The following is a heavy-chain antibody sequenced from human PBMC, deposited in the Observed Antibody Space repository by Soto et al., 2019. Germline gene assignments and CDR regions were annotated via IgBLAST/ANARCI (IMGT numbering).Heavy chain of an antibody. D-gene: IGHD6-19*01. CDR1: GFTFSDYY. J-gene: IGHJ4*02. CDR3: ASSHIAVAGTENY. V-gene: IGHV3-11*06. CDR2: ISSSGSYT. Sequence: GAMRLSCAASGFTFSDYYMSWIRQAPGKGLEWVSYISSSGSYTNYADSVKGRFTISRDNAKNSLYLQMNSLRAEDTAVYYCASSHIAVAGTENYWGQGTLVTVSS.